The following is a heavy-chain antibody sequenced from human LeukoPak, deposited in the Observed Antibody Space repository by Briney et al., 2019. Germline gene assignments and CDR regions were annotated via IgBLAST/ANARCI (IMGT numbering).Heavy chain of an antibody. Sequence: PGGSLRLSCAASGFTFSNYDMSWVRQAPGKGLEWVSGVSDSGGSTYYADSVKGRFTISRDNSKNTLYLQMNSLRVEDTAAYYCAKVGVGYCSGGTCLNWFDPWGQGTLVTVSS. V-gene: IGHV3-23*01. CDR3: AKVGVGYCSGGTCLNWFDP. D-gene: IGHD2-15*01. CDR2: VSDSGGST. J-gene: IGHJ5*02. CDR1: GFTFSNYD.